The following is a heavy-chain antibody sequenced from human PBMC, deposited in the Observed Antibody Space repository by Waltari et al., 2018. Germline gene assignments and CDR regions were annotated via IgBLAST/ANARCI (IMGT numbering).Heavy chain of an antibody. V-gene: IGHV1-69*10. CDR3: ARDRYSSSWYAYYYYGMDV. CDR1: GGTFSSYA. CDR2: IIPILGIA. D-gene: IGHD6-13*01. J-gene: IGHJ6*02. Sequence: QVQLVQSGAEVKKPGSSVKVSCKASGGTFSSYAISWVRQAPGHGLEWMGGIIPILGIANYAQKFQGRVTITADKSTSTAYMELSSLRSEDTAVYYCARDRYSSSWYAYYYYGMDVWGQGTTVTVSS.